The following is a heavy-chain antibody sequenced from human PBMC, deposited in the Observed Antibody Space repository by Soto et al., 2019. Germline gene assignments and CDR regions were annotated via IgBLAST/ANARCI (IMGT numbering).Heavy chain of an antibody. D-gene: IGHD2-8*01. V-gene: IGHV4-34*01. CDR3: ARERVLMVYARANYYYGMDV. CDR1: GGSFSGYY. J-gene: IGHJ6*02. Sequence: SETLSLTCAVYGGSFSGYYWSWIRQPPGKGLEWIGEINHSGSTNYNPSLKSRVTISVDTSKNQFSLKLSSVTAADTAVYYCARERVLMVYARANYYYGMDVWGQGTTVTVSS. CDR2: INHSGST.